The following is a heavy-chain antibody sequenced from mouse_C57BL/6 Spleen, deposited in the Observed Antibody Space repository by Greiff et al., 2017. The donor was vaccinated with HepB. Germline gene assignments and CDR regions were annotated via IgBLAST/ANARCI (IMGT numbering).Heavy chain of an antibody. CDR2: ISDGGSYT. CDR1: GFTFSSYA. D-gene: IGHD1-1*01. V-gene: IGHV5-4*03. Sequence: DVKLVESGGGLVKPGGSLKLSCAASGFTFSSYAMSWVRQTPEKRLEWVATISDGGSYTYYPDNVKGRFTISRDNAKNNLYLQMSHLKSEDTAMYYCARKGRSSYFDYWGQGTTLTVSS. CDR3: ARKGRSSYFDY. J-gene: IGHJ2*01.